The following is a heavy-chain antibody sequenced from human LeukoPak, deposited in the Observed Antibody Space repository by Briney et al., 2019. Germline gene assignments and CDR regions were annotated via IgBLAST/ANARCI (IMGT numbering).Heavy chain of an antibody. CDR2: MNPNSGNT. V-gene: IGHV1-8*01. J-gene: IGHJ6*03. CDR3: ARGQPLRYFDWLLYYYYMDV. CDR1: GYTFTSYD. Sequence: ASVKVSCKASGYTFTSYDINWVRQATGQGLEWMGWMNPNSGNTGYAQKFQGRVTMTRNTSISTAYMELSSLRSEDTAVYYCARGQPLRYFDWLLYYYYMDVWGKGTTVTVSS. D-gene: IGHD3-9*01.